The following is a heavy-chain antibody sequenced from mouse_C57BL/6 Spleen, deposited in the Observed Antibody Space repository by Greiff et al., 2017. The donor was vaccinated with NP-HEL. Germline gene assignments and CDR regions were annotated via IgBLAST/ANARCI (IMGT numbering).Heavy chain of an antibody. CDR2: IDPSDSYT. CDR3: ARSDGYYVLYAMDY. V-gene: IGHV1-69*01. CDR1: GYTFTSYW. J-gene: IGHJ4*01. D-gene: IGHD2-3*01. Sequence: QVQLQQPGAELVMPGASVKLSCKASGYTFTSYWMHWVKQRPGQGLEWIGEIDPSDSYTNYNQKFKGKSTLTVDQSSSTAYMQLSSLTSEDSAVYYCARSDGYYVLYAMDYWGQGTSVTVSS.